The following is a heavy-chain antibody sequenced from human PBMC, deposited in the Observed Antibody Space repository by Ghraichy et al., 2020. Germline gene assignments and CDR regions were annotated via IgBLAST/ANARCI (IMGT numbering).Heavy chain of an antibody. V-gene: IGHV3-74*01. J-gene: IGHJ6*03. CDR1: GFSISSFW. CDR2: INTDSSTT. D-gene: IGHD2-21*02. CDR3: ARAGNMVTPRLKFSPYYPMDI. Sequence: GGSLRLSCAASGFSISSFWMHWVRQAPGKGLVWVSRINTDSSTTTYADSVKGRFTISRDNARNTLYLQMNGLGPEDTAVYFCARAGNMVTPRLKFSPYYPMDIWGKGSTVTVSS.